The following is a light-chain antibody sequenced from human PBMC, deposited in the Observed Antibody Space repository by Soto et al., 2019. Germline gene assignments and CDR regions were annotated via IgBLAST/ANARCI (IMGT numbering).Light chain of an antibody. CDR3: QQYASNPLT. CDR1: QSISAW. Sequence: DIQMTQSPSTLSASVGDRVIITCRASQSISAWLAWYQQKPGKAPKLLINKASNLQSGVPSRFSGSGSGTECTRTISGLQPDDFATYYCQQYASNPLTFGGGTKVEI. J-gene: IGKJ4*01. CDR2: KAS. V-gene: IGKV1-5*03.